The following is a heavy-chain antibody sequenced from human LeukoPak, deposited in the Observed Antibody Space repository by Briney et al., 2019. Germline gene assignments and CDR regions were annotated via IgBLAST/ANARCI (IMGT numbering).Heavy chain of an antibody. V-gene: IGHV3-53*01. CDR3: ARDSAAVGRGGFDY. D-gene: IGHD6-13*01. Sequence: GGSLRLSCAASGFTFSSYAMHWVRQAPGKGLEWVSVIYSGGITNYADSVKGRFTISRDNSQNTLYLQMNSLRAEDTAVYYCARDSAAVGRGGFDYWGQGILVTVSS. CDR2: IYSGGIT. J-gene: IGHJ4*02. CDR1: GFTFSSYA.